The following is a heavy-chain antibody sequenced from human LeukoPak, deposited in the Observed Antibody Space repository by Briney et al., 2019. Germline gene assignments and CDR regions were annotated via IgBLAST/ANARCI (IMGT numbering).Heavy chain of an antibody. J-gene: IGHJ5*02. V-gene: IGHV4-34*01. CDR1: GGSFSGYY. D-gene: IGHD5-24*01. CDR2: INHSGST. Sequence: SETLSLTCAVYGGSFSGYYWSWIRQPPGKGLEWIGEINHSGSTNYNPSLKSRVTISVDTSKNQFSLKLSSVTAADTAVYYCARQERRRDGYNWKTKNNWFDPWGQGTLVTVSS. CDR3: ARQERRRDGYNWKTKNNWFDP.